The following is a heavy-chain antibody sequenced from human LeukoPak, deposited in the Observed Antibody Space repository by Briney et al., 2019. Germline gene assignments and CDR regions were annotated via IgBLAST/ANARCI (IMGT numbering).Heavy chain of an antibody. CDR2: ISAYNGNT. J-gene: IGHJ4*02. CDR3: ARFILTGYYPVLGY. D-gene: IGHD3-9*01. Sequence: ASVKVSCKASGYTFTNYGISWVRQAPGQGLEWMGWISAYNGNTNYAQKLQGRVTMTTDTSTSTAYMELRSLRSDDTAVYYCARFILTGYYPVLGYWGQGTLVTVSS. CDR1: GYTFTNYG. V-gene: IGHV1-18*01.